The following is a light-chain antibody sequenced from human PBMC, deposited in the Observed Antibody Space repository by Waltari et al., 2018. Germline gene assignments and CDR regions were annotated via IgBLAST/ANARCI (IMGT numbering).Light chain of an antibody. J-gene: IGKJ2*01. CDR1: QSIDSY. CDR2: DAS. V-gene: IGKV3-11*01. CDR3: QQYFSAPYT. Sequence: EIVLTQSPAPLSLSPGERVTLSCRASQSIDSYLAWYQQKPGQAHRLLIYDASNRATGIPARFSGSGSGTDFTLTISSLESEDVAVYYCQQYFSAPYTFGQGTKLEIK.